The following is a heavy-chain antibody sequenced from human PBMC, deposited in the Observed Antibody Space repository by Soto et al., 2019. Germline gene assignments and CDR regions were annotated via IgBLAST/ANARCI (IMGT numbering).Heavy chain of an antibody. V-gene: IGHV5-51*01. CDR3: ARPEGGGKGLGYYYGMDV. D-gene: IGHD1-1*01. CDR2: IYPGDSDT. CDR1: GYSFTSYW. Sequence: PGESLKISCKGSGYSFTSYWIGWVRQMPGKGLEWMGIIYPGDSDTRYSPSFQGQVTISADKSISTAYLQWSSLKASDTAMYYFARPEGGGKGLGYYYGMDVWGQGTTVTVSS. J-gene: IGHJ6*02.